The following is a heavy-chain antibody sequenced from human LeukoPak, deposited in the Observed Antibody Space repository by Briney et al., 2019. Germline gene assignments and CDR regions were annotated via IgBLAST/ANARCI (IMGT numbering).Heavy chain of an antibody. V-gene: IGHV1-8*02. CDR3: ARGPQPCGY. J-gene: IGHJ4*02. CDR1: GGTFSSYA. D-gene: IGHD2-21*01. Sequence: GASVKVSCKASGGTFSSYAISWVRQAPGQGLEWMGWMNPNSGNTGYAQKFQGRVTMTRNTSISTAYMELSSLRSEDTAVYYCARGPQPCGYWGQGTLVTVSS. CDR2: MNPNSGNT.